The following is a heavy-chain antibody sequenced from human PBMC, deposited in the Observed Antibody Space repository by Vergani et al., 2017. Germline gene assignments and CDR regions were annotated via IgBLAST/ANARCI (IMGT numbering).Heavy chain of an antibody. Sequence: EVQLVESGGGLVKPGGSLRLSCAASGFTFSSYSMNWVRQAPGKGLEWVSSISSSSSYIYYADSVKGRFTISRDNATNSLYLQMNSLRAEDTAVYYCARTNTAMVTRWYFDLWGRGTLVTVSS. V-gene: IGHV3-21*01. D-gene: IGHD5-18*01. CDR2: ISSSSSYI. CDR1: GFTFSSYS. CDR3: ARTNTAMVTRWYFDL. J-gene: IGHJ2*01.